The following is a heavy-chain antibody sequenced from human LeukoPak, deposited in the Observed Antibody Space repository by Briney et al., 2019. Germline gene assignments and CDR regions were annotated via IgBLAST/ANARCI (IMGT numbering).Heavy chain of an antibody. CDR2: IYPGDSDS. CDR1: GYTFTTYW. J-gene: IGHJ4*02. D-gene: IGHD5-18*01. Sequence: GESLKISCKGSGYTFTTYWITWVRQMPGKGLEWMGIIYPGDSDSRYSPSFQGQVTMSADKSISTAYLQWSSLKASDTAMYYCARQGYTYGYDSWGQGTLVTVSS. CDR3: ARQGYTYGYDS. V-gene: IGHV5-51*01.